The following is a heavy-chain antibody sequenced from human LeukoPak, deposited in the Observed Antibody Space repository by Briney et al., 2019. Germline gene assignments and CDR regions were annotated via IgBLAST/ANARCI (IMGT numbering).Heavy chain of an antibody. CDR3: AKSEPNPYSSSWYRAVY. V-gene: IGHV3-23*01. J-gene: IGHJ4*02. CDR1: GFTFSSHA. D-gene: IGHD6-13*01. CDR2: ISGSGGST. Sequence: PGGSLRLSCAASGFTFSSHAMSWVRQAPGKGLEWVSGISGSGGSTYYADSVKGRFTISRDDSKNTLFLQMNSLRAEDTAVYYCAKSEPNPYSSSWYRAVYWGQGTLVTVSS.